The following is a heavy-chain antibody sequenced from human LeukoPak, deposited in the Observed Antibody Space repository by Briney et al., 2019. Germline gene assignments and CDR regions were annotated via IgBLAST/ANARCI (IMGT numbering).Heavy chain of an antibody. Sequence: PSETLSLTCTVSGVSISSGDYYWSWIRQPPGKGLEWIGYISYNGNTYYNPSLKSRVTISVDTSTNQFSLKLTSVTAADTALYYCARELRYDNSDSGAFWGQGTVVTVSS. CDR2: ISYNGNT. D-gene: IGHD3-22*01. CDR3: ARELRYDNSDSGAF. V-gene: IGHV4-30-4*01. J-gene: IGHJ3*01. CDR1: GVSISSGDYY.